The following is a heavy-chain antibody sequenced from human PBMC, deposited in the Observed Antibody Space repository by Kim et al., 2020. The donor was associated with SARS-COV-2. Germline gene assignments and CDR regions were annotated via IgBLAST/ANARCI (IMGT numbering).Heavy chain of an antibody. D-gene: IGHD6-13*01. V-gene: IGHV3-23*03. CDR2: IYSGGSST. J-gene: IGHJ4*01. Sequence: GGSLRLSCAASGFTFSSYAMSWVRQAPGKGLEWVSVIYSGGSSTYYADSVQGRFTISSANSKNTLYLQMNSLRAENTAVYYCAKEGNSSGWYVGYYFYY. CDR3: AKEGNSSGWYVGYYFYY. CDR1: GFTFSSYA.